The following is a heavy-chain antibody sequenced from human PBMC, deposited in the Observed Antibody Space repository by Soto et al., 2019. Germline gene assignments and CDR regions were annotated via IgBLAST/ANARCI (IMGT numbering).Heavy chain of an antibody. CDR1: GDTFDTFA. V-gene: IGHV1-69*12. Sequence: QVQLVQSGAEVLKPGSSVKVSCKASGDTFDTFAISWVRQSPGQGLEWMGGIIPIFRTPDYAQKFQGRVTITADVSTSTAYMELTSLRSEDTAVYYWARDKDREQLGGNYYYALDAWGQGTPVTVSS. CDR3: ARDKDREQLGGNYYYALDA. J-gene: IGHJ6*02. D-gene: IGHD1-1*01. CDR2: IIPIFRTP.